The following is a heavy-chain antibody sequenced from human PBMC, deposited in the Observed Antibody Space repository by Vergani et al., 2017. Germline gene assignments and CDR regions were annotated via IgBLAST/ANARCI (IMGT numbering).Heavy chain of an antibody. CDR2: ISSNGGST. CDR1: GFTFSSYA. J-gene: IGHJ3*02. V-gene: IGHV3-64*01. CDR3: ASQHKIDAFDI. Sequence: EVQLVESGGGLVQPGGSLRLSCAASGFTFSSYAMHWVRQAPGKGLEYVSAISSNGGSTYYANSVKGRFTISRDNSKNTLYLQMGSLRAEDMAVYYCASQHKIDAFDIWGQGTMVTVSS.